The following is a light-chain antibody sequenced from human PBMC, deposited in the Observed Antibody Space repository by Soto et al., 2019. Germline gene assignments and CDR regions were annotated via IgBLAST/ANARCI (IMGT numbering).Light chain of an antibody. CDR3: QQYYSTPRT. CDR2: LAS. V-gene: IGKV4-1*01. Sequence: DIVMTQSPDSLAVSLGERATINCKSSQSVLYSSDNKNFLAWYQQKPRQPPKMLIYLASTRGPGVPDRFSGSGSGTDFTLIISSLQAEDVAVYYCQQYYSTPRTFGQGTRVEIK. CDR1: QSVLYSSDNKNF. J-gene: IGKJ1*01.